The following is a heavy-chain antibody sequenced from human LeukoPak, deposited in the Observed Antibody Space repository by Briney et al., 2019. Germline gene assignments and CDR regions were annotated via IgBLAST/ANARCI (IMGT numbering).Heavy chain of an antibody. J-gene: IGHJ4*02. CDR2: IVVGSGNT. V-gene: IGHV1-58*02. CDR1: GFTFTSSA. Sequence: GASVKVSCKASGFTFTSSAMQWVRQARGQRLEWIGWIVVGSGNTNYAQKFQERVTITRDMSTSTAYMELSSLRSEDTAVYYCAAFLYKQWLVRGDFDYWGQGTLVTVSS. CDR3: AAFLYKQWLVRGDFDY. D-gene: IGHD6-19*01.